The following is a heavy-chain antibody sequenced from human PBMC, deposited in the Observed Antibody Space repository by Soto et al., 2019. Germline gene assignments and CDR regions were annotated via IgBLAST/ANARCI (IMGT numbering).Heavy chain of an antibody. Sequence: GGSLRLSCAASGFTFSSYAMHWVRQAPGKGLEWMAVISYDGSNKYYADSVKGRFTISRDNSKNTLYLQMNSLRAEDTAVYYCARGESAAAPAHWFDPWGQGTLVTVSS. J-gene: IGHJ5*02. D-gene: IGHD3-10*01. CDR1: GFTFSSYA. V-gene: IGHV3-30*04. CDR2: ISYDGSNK. CDR3: ARGESAAAPAHWFDP.